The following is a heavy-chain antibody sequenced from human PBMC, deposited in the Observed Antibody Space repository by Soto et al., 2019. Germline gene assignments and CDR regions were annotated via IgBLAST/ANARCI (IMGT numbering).Heavy chain of an antibody. CDR3: EKGGYCTSISCPRWFDP. J-gene: IGHJ5*02. Sequence: GGSLRLSCAASGFTFSNYAMSWVRQAPGKGLEWVSGISAAGGSTYYADSVKGRFTISRDNSRNTLYLQMNSLRAEDTAFYYCEKGGYCTSISCPRWFDPWGQGTLVTVSS. CDR2: ISAAGGST. V-gene: IGHV3-23*01. D-gene: IGHD2-2*01. CDR1: GFTFSNYA.